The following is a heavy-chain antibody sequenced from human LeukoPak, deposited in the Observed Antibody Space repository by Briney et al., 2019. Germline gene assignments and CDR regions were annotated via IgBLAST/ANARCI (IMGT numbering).Heavy chain of an antibody. CDR1: GFTFSSYR. D-gene: IGHD2-15*01. CDR3: AREIGYCSGGSCYSPWFDP. CDR2: IWYDGSNK. V-gene: IGHV3-33*01. Sequence: GGSLRLSCAASGFTFSSYRMHWVRQAPGKGLEWVAVIWYDGSNKYYADSVKGRFTISRDNSKNTLYLQMNSLRAEDTAVYYCAREIGYCSGGSCYSPWFDPWGQGTLVTVSS. J-gene: IGHJ5*02.